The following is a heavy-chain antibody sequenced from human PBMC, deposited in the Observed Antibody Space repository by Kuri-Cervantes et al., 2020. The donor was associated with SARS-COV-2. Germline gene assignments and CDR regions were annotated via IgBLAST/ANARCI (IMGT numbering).Heavy chain of an antibody. V-gene: IGHV3-15*01. Sequence: GGSLRLSCAASGFTFSNAWMSWVRQAPGKGLEWVGRIKSKTDGGTTDYAAPVKGRFTISRDDSKNTLYLQMNSLRAEDTAVYYCASWGIAARTMSRQGSPVDAFDIWGQGTMVTVSS. CDR1: GFTFSNAW. CDR2: IKSKTDGGTT. D-gene: IGHD6-6*01. J-gene: IGHJ3*02. CDR3: ASWGIAARTMSRQGSPVDAFDI.